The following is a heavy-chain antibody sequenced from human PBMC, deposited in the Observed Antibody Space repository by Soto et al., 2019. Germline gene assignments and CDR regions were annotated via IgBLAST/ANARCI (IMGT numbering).Heavy chain of an antibody. CDR2: INHSGST. V-gene: IGHV4-38-2*01. J-gene: IGHJ4*02. CDR3: AITPYYYDSSGYFFWENYFDY. CDR1: GDSISSGYY. D-gene: IGHD3-22*01. Sequence: SETLSLTCGVSGDSISSGYYWAWIRQPPGKGLEWIGEINHSGSTNYNPSLKSRVTISVDTSKNQFSLKLSSVTAADTAVYYCAITPYYYDSSGYFFWENYFDYWGQGTLVTVSS.